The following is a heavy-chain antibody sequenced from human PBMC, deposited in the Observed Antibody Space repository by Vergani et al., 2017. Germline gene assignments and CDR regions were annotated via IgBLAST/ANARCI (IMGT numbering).Heavy chain of an antibody. CDR2: MSSSSSYI. CDR3: ARQTYGDYDY. V-gene: IGHV3-21*01. D-gene: IGHD4-17*01. CDR1: GFTFSSYS. J-gene: IGHJ4*02. Sequence: EVQLVESGGGLVKPGGSLRLSCAASGFTFSSYSMNWVRQAPGKGLEWVSSMSSSSSYIYYADSVKGRFTISRDNAKNSLYLQMNSLRAEDTDVYYCARQTYGDYDYWGQGTLVTVSS.